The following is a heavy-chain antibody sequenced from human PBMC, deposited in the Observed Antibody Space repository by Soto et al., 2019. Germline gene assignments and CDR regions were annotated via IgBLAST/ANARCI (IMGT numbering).Heavy chain of an antibody. D-gene: IGHD1-26*01. Sequence: SETLSLTCVVSGFGVRSTYFWGWIRQPPGKGLEWIGSVHHDGNAYYPPSVLGRVTISVDTANNQVSLSLRSVTAEDTATYYCGRIIGATSVDSWRQRILGTVSS. CDR3: GRIIGATSVDS. CDR2: VHHDGNA. J-gene: IGHJ4*02. V-gene: IGHV4-38-2*01. CDR1: GFGVRSTYF.